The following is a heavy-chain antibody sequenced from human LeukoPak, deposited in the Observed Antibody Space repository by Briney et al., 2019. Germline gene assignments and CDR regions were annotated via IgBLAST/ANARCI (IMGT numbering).Heavy chain of an antibody. V-gene: IGHV1-2*06. CDR1: GYTFTGYY. Sequence: ASVKVSRKASGYTFTGYYMHWVRQAPGQGLEWMGRINPNSGGTNYAQKFQGRVTMTRDTSISTAYVELSRLRSDDTAVYYCARDLRGDGYNADYWGQGTLVTVSS. J-gene: IGHJ4*02. CDR3: ARDLRGDGYNADY. CDR2: INPNSGGT. D-gene: IGHD5-24*01.